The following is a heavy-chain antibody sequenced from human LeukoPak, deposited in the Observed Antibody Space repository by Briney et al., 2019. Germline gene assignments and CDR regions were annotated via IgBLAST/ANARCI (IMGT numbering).Heavy chain of an antibody. CDR1: GFTFSSYY. V-gene: IGHV3-11*06. CDR2: ISSSGSAT. J-gene: IGHJ4*02. D-gene: IGHD6-13*01. Sequence: GGSLRLSCAASGFTFSSYYMTWIRQAPGKGLEWVSHISSSGSATKYADSVKGRFTISRDNAKNSLYLQMNGLRAEDTAVYYCARDLSFGSLDFDNWGQGTLVTVSS. CDR3: ARDLSFGSLDFDN.